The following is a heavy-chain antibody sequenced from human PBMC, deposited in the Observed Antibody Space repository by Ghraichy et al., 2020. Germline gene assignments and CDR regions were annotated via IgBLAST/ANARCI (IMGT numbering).Heavy chain of an antibody. CDR1: GFTFSSYW. CDR3: ARAKYYDFRSGYYRDHDAFDI. D-gene: IGHD3-3*01. Sequence: GESLRLSCAASGFTFSSYWMQWVRQAPGKGLVWVSRINSDGSSTSYADSVKGRFTISRDNAKNTLYLQMNSLRGDDTAVYYCARAKYYDFRSGYYRDHDAFDIWGQGTMVTVSS. J-gene: IGHJ3*02. V-gene: IGHV3-74*01. CDR2: INSDGSST.